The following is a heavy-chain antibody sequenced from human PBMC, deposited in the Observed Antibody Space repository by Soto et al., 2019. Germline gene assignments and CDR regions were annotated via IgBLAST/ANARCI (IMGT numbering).Heavy chain of an antibody. V-gene: IGHV1-69*13. CDR3: ARRCGGDCYGYYYYGMDV. Sequence: VASVKVSCKASGGTFSSYAISWVRQAPGQGLEWMGGIIPIFGTANYAQKFQGRVTITADESTSTAYMELSSLRSEDTAMYYCARRCGGDCYGYYYYGMDVWGQGTTVTVS. D-gene: IGHD2-21*02. CDR1: GGTFSSYA. J-gene: IGHJ6*02. CDR2: IIPIFGTA.